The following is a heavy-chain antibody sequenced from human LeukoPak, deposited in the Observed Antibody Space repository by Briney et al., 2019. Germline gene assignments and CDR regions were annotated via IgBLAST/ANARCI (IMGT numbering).Heavy chain of an antibody. D-gene: IGHD3-10*01. CDR2: IYHSGST. CDR1: GYSTSSGYY. CDR3: AREKQTAGSDY. Sequence: PSETLXLTCTVSGYSTSSGYYWGWIRPPPGKGLEWIGTIYHSGSTYYNPSLKSRVTISVDTSKNQFSLKLSSVTAADTAVYYCAREKQTAGSDYWGQGTLVTVSS. V-gene: IGHV4-38-2*02. J-gene: IGHJ4*02.